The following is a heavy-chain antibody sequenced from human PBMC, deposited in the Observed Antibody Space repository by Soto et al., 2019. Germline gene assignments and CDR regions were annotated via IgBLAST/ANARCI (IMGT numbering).Heavy chain of an antibody. CDR1: GYTFTSYA. V-gene: IGHV1-3*01. J-gene: IGHJ6*02. CDR3: AGGRGGWEYYYYYGMDV. D-gene: IGHD1-26*01. Sequence: ASVKVSCKASGYTFTSYAMHWVRQAPGQRLEWMGWINAGNGNTKYSQKFQGRVTITRDTSASTAYMELSSLRSEDTAVYYCAGGRGGWEYYYYYGMDVWGQGTTVTVSS. CDR2: INAGNGNT.